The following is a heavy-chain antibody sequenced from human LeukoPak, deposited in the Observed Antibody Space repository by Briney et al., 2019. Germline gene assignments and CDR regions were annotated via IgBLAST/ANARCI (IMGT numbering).Heavy chain of an antibody. Sequence: PSETLSLICTVSGGSIRTYYWSWIRQPPGKGLEWIGYIYYSGSTNYNPSLKSRVTISVDTSKNHFSLKLSSVTAADTAVYYCARVYAAAGVWGMDVWGQGTTVTVSS. CDR1: GGSIRTYY. CDR2: IYYSGST. CDR3: ARVYAAAGVWGMDV. V-gene: IGHV4-59*01. D-gene: IGHD6-13*01. J-gene: IGHJ6*02.